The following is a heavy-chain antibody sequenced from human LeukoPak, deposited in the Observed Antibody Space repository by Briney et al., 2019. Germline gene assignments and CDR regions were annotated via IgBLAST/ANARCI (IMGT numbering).Heavy chain of an antibody. CDR2: IYSGGST. Sequence: GGSLRLSCAASGFTVSSNYMSWVRQAPGKGLEWVSVIYSGGSTYYADSVKGRFTISRDNSKNTLYLQMNSLRAEDTAVYYCARANYDFWGGYYYFDYWGQGTLVTVSS. CDR1: GFTVSSNY. D-gene: IGHD3-3*01. V-gene: IGHV3-53*01. J-gene: IGHJ4*02. CDR3: ARANYDFWGGYYYFDY.